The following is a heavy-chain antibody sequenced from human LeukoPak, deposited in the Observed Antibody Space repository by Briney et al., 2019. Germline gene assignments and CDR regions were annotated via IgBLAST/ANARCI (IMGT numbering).Heavy chain of an antibody. J-gene: IGHJ4*02. CDR1: GFTFSNYA. Sequence: GGSLRLSCAASGFTFSNYAMSWVRQAPGKGLEWVSVIIGTGERTYYADSVKGRSTISRDNSKNTLSLQMNSLRAEDSALYYCAKDLLGHSYGSSSFDYWGQGTLVTVSS. CDR3: AKDLLGHSYGSSSFDY. D-gene: IGHD5-18*01. CDR2: IIGTGERT. V-gene: IGHV3-23*01.